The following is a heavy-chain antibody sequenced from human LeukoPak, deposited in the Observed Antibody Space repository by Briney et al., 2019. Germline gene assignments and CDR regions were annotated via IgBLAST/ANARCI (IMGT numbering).Heavy chain of an antibody. D-gene: IGHD3-22*01. CDR2: IRSNSDGGTI. V-gene: IGHV3-15*07. CDR3: ATDFYDST. Sequence: GGSLRLSCATSGFTFRNAWMTWVRKAPGKGLEWVGRIRSNSDGGTIDYAAPVKGRFTLSRDDSKTTLYLQMNSLQTEDTAVYYCATDFYDSTWGQGTLVTVSS. J-gene: IGHJ5*02. CDR1: GFTFRNAW.